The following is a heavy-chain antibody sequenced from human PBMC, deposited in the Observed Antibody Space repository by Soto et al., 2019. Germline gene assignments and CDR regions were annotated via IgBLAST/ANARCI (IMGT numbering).Heavy chain of an antibody. CDR2: IIPIFGTA. V-gene: IGHV1-69*01. Sequence: QVQLVQSGAEVKKPGSSVKVSCKASGGTFSSYAISWVRQAPGQGLEWMGGIIPIFGTANYAQKFQGRVTITADESTSTAYMELSSLRSEDTAVYYCARDRIRYDSSGYYYPLYYYGMDVWGQGTTVTVSS. D-gene: IGHD3-22*01. J-gene: IGHJ6*02. CDR3: ARDRIRYDSSGYYYPLYYYGMDV. CDR1: GGTFSSYA.